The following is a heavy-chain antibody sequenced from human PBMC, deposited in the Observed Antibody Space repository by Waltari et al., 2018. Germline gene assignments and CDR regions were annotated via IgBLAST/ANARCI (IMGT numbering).Heavy chain of an antibody. V-gene: IGHV4-59*01. D-gene: IGHD5-12*01. CDR1: GGSISSYY. Sequence: QVQLQESGPGLVKPSETLSLTCTVSGGSISSYYWSWIRQPPGKGLEWIGYIYYSGSTNYHPSIKSRATISVDTSKNQFSLKLSSVTAADTAVYYCARAYEMATKIHAFDIWGQGTMVTVSS. J-gene: IGHJ3*02. CDR3: ARAYEMATKIHAFDI. CDR2: IYYSGST.